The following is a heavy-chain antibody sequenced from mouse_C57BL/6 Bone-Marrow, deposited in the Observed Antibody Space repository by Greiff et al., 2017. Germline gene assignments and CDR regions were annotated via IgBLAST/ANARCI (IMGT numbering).Heavy chain of an antibody. V-gene: IGHV1-55*01. J-gene: IGHJ1*03. Sequence: VQLQQPGAELVKPGASVKMSCKASGYTFTSYWITWVKQRPGQGLEWIGDIYPGSGSTNYNEKFKSKATLTVDTSSSTAYMQLSSLTSEDSAVYYCARGRGWLLQYFDVWGTGTTVTVSA. CDR1: GYTFTSYW. CDR3: ARGRGWLLQYFDV. CDR2: IYPGSGST. D-gene: IGHD2-3*01.